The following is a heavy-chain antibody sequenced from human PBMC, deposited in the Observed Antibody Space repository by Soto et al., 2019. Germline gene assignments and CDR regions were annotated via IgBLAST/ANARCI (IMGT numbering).Heavy chain of an antibody. D-gene: IGHD3-10*01. V-gene: IGHV4-39*01. Sequence: QLQLQESGPGLVKPSETLSLTCTVSGDSISSSSYYWGWIRQPPGKGLEWIGSIYYSGHTYYNPSLKSRVPISVDTSKNQFSLKLSSVTAADTALYYCATQDYYGSGSYSHFDYWGQGTLVTVSS. CDR1: GDSISSSSYY. CDR3: ATQDYYGSGSYSHFDY. J-gene: IGHJ4*02. CDR2: IYYSGHT.